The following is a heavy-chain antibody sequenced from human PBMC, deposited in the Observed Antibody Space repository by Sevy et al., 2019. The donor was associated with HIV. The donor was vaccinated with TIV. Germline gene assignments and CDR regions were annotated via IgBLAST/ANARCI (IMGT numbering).Heavy chain of an antibody. V-gene: IGHV4-34*01. D-gene: IGHD2-2*01. CDR2: INHSGST. Sequence: SETLSLTCAVYGGSFSGYYWSWIRQPPGKGLEWIGEINHSGSTNYNPSLKSRVTISGDKSKNQFSLKLGSVTAADTAVYYCARHCSGTSCSHAFDIWGQGTMVTVSS. J-gene: IGHJ3*02. CDR3: ARHCSGTSCSHAFDI. CDR1: GGSFSGYY.